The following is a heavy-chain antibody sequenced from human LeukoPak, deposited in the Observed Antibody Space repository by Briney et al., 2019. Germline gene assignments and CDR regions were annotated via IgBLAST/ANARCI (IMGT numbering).Heavy chain of an antibody. CDR2: INHSGST. CDR1: GGSFSGYY. D-gene: IGHD2-2*02. CDR3: ARQLMRIVVVPAAIPSSRRTYYMDV. V-gene: IGHV4-34*01. Sequence: PSETLSLTCAVYGGSFSGYYWSWIRQPPGKGLEWIGEINHSGSTNYNPSLKSRVTISVDTSKNQVSLKLSSVTAADTAVYYCARQLMRIVVVPAAIPSSRRTYYMDVWGKGTTVTVSS. J-gene: IGHJ6*03.